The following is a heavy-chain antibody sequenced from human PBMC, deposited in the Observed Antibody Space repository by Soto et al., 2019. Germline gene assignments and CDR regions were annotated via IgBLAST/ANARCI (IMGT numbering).Heavy chain of an antibody. Sequence: PSETLSLTCTVSGGSIGSSNYYWGWIRQPPGKGLEWIGSIYYRGSTYYNPSLKSRVTISVDTSKNQFSLKLSSVTAADTAVYYCARYTILTFFDYWGQGTLVTVSS. CDR3: ARYTILTFFDY. CDR1: GGSIGSSNYY. J-gene: IGHJ4*02. D-gene: IGHD3-3*01. V-gene: IGHV4-39*01. CDR2: IYYRGST.